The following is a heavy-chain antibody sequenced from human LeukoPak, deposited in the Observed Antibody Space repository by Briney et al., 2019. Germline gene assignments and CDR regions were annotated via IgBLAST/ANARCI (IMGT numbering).Heavy chain of an antibody. Sequence: SETLSLTCTVSSGSISSYYWSWIRQPPGKGLEWIGYIYYSGSTNYNPSLKSRVTISVDTSKNQFSLKLSSVTAADTAVYYCARTIVVVPAAPYYFDYWGQGTLVTVSS. J-gene: IGHJ4*02. V-gene: IGHV4-59*01. D-gene: IGHD2-2*01. CDR3: ARTIVVVPAAPYYFDY. CDR2: IYYSGST. CDR1: SGSISSYY.